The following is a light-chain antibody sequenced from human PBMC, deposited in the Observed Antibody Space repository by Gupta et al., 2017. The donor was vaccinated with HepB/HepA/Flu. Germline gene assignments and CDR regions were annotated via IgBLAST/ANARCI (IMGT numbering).Light chain of an antibody. J-gene: IGKJ3*01. CDR1: QSVLYSSSSKNY. Sequence: DIVMTQSPDSLAVSLGERATINCKYSQSVLYSSSSKNYLPCYQQKPGQPPKLLIYWASTRGSGVPDRFSGSGSGTDFTLTISSLQAEDVALYYCQQYYSTLFTFGPGTKVDIK. CDR2: WAS. CDR3: QQYYSTLFT. V-gene: IGKV4-1*01.